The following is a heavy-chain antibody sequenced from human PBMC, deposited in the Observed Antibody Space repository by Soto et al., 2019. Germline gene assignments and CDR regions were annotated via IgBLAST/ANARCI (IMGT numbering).Heavy chain of an antibody. CDR1: GYTFTSYA. V-gene: IGHV1-3*01. CDR2: INAGNGNT. Sequence: ASVKVSCKASGYTFTSYAMHWVRQAPGQRLEWMGWINAGNGNTKYSQKFQGRVTITRDTSASTAYMELSSLRSEDTAVYYCARVLWSNDYTHHWYFDLWGRGTLVTVSS. CDR3: ARVLWSNDYTHHWYFDL. J-gene: IGHJ2*01. D-gene: IGHD4-4*01.